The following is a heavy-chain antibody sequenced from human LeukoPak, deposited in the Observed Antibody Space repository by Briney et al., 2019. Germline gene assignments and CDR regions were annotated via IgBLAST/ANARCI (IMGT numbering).Heavy chain of an antibody. CDR2: INHSGST. Sequence: PSETLSLTCAVYGGSSSGYYWSWIRQPPGKGLEWIGEINHSGSTNYNPSLKSRVTISVDTSKNQFSLKLSSVTAADTAVYYCARDLPRENSYVYGFWSDPWGQGTLVTVSS. V-gene: IGHV4-34*01. D-gene: IGHD3-16*01. J-gene: IGHJ5*02. CDR3: ARDLPRENSYVYGFWSDP. CDR1: GGSSSGYY.